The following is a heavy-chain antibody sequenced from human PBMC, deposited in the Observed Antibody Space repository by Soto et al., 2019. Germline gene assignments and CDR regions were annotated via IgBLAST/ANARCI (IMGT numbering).Heavy chain of an antibody. D-gene: IGHD2-15*01. CDR1: GFTFSSYA. Sequence: EVQLLESGGGLVQPGGSLRLSCAASGFTFSSYAMSWVRQAPGKGLEWVSAISGSGGSTYYADSVKGRFTISRDNSKNTLYLQMNSLRAEDTAVYYCAKRGGRGIVVVVAATFDYWGQGTLVTVSS. CDR2: ISGSGGST. V-gene: IGHV3-23*01. CDR3: AKRGGRGIVVVVAATFDY. J-gene: IGHJ4*02.